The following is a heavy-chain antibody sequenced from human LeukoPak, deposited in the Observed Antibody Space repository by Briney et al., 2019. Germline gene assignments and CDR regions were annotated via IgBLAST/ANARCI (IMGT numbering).Heavy chain of an antibody. CDR2: ISYDGSVQ. Sequence: GGSLRLSCAASGFTFTSYAMQWVRQAPGKGLEWVAVISYDGSVQYSADSVKGRFTISRDNHKNTLYLQMSSLRAEDTAVYYCARESGDDYGGNSGFDYWGQGTPVTVSS. J-gene: IGHJ4*02. V-gene: IGHV3-30*07. CDR1: GFTFTSYA. D-gene: IGHD4-23*01. CDR3: ARESGDDYGGNSGFDY.